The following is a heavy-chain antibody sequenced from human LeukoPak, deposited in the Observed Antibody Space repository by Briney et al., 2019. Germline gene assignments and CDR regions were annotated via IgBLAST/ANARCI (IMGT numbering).Heavy chain of an antibody. CDR1: GGSLSSGGDY. V-gene: IGHV4-31*03. CDR2: IYTSGST. Sequence: SQTLSLTCTVSGGSLSSGGDYWSWIRQHPGKGLEWIGYIYTSGSTNYNPSLKSRVTISVDTSKNQFSLKLSSVAAADTAVYYCARDRVVVPAAIGPGYYYYMDVWGKGTTVTVSS. J-gene: IGHJ6*03. CDR3: ARDRVVVPAAIGPGYYYYMDV. D-gene: IGHD2-2*02.